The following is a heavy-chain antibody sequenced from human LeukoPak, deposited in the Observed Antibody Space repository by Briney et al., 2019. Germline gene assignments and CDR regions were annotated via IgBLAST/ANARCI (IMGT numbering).Heavy chain of an antibody. CDR1: GGSFSGYY. CDR3: ARARITMVRGVLSGYYYYGMDV. Sequence: SETLSLTCAVYGGSFSGYYWSWIRQPPGKGLEWIGEINHSGSTNYNPSLKSRVTISVDTSKNQFSLKLSSVTAADTAVYYCARARITMVRGVLSGYYYYGMDVWGQGTTVTVSS. V-gene: IGHV4-34*01. J-gene: IGHJ6*02. CDR2: INHSGST. D-gene: IGHD3-10*01.